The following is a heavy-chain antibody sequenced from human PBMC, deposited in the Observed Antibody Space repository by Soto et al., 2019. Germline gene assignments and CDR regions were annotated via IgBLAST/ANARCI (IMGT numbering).Heavy chain of an antibody. Sequence: EVQLLESGGGLVQPGGSLTLSCAASGFTFSSCAMSWVRQAPGKGLEWVSAIGDNGVSKYYAESVKGRFTISRDNSKNTLYLQMNSLRADDTAVYYCATYRQTTVTSEFWGQGALVTVSS. CDR2: IGDNGVSK. D-gene: IGHD4-17*01. CDR3: ATYRQTTVTSEF. CDR1: GFTFSSCA. V-gene: IGHV3-23*01. J-gene: IGHJ4*02.